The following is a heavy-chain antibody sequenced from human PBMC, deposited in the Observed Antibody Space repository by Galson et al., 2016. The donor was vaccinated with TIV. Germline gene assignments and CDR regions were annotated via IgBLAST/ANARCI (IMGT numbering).Heavy chain of an antibody. CDR1: GFMFSSDW. CDR3: APGVSAASTGVN. V-gene: IGHV3-7*01. D-gene: IGHD6-13*01. J-gene: IGHJ4*02. CDR2: INQDGSDS. Sequence: FLRLSCAASGFMFSSDWMTWVRQAPGKGLEWVASINQDGSDSTYVNSVKGRVTISRDNAKNSWFLQMNGLRGEDTGVYYCAPGVSAASTGVNWGQGPLVTVSS.